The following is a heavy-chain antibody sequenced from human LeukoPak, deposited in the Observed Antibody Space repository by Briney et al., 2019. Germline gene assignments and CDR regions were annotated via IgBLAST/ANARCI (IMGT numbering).Heavy chain of an antibody. CDR1: GGSISSGGYY. V-gene: IGHV4-31*03. J-gene: IGHJ5*02. Sequence: SETLSLTCTVSGGSISSGGYYWSWLRQHPGKGLEWIGYIYYSGSTYYNPSLKSRVTISVDTSKNQFSLKLSSVTAADTAVYYCAGDSSRTAVATRSEFDPWGQGTLVTVSS. CDR3: AGDSSRTAVATRSEFDP. D-gene: IGHD6-19*01. CDR2: IYYSGST.